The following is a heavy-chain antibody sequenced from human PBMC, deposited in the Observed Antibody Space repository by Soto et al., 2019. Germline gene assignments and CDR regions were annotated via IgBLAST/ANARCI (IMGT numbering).Heavy chain of an antibody. CDR3: ARGKGMEENYYYYGLDI. CDR1: GHTFSTHA. CDR2: IHGGTGQT. J-gene: IGHJ6*02. V-gene: IGHV1-3*01. D-gene: IGHD1-1*01. Sequence: GASVKVSCKASGHTFSTHAMHWVRQAPGQSLEWMGWIHGGTGQTKHTHRFQDRVSITRDTSASTAYMELSSLRSEDTAVYYCARGKGMEENYYYYGLDIWGQGTTVTVSS.